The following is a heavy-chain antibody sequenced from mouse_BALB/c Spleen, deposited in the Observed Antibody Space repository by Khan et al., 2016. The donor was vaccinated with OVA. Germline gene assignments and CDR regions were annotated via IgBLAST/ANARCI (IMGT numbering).Heavy chain of an antibody. Sequence: EVQLQESGPGLVKPSQSLSLTCTVTGYSITSGYAWNWIRQFPGNKLEWMGYISYSGVTSYTPSLKSRISITRDTSKNPFFLQLNSVTTEDTATYYCARWNYYGYYFDDWGQGTTLTVSS. CDR3: ARWNYYGYYFDD. V-gene: IGHV3-2*02. CDR1: GYSITSGYA. J-gene: IGHJ2*01. CDR2: ISYSGVT. D-gene: IGHD1-1*01.